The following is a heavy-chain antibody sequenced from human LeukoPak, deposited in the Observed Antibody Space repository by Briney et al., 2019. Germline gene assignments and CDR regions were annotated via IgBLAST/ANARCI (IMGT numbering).Heavy chain of an antibody. Sequence: GGSLRLSCAASGFTFSSYAMSWVRQAPGKGLEWVSAISGSGGSTYYADSVKGRFTISGDNSKNTLYLQMNSLRAEDTAVYYCATGRTIVVVPAAMPDYWGQGTLVTVSS. D-gene: IGHD2-2*01. CDR2: ISGSGGST. V-gene: IGHV3-23*01. CDR3: ATGRTIVVVPAAMPDY. CDR1: GFTFSSYA. J-gene: IGHJ4*02.